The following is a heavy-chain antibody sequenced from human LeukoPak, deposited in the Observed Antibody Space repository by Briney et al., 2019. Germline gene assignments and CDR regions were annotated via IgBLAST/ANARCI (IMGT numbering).Heavy chain of an antibody. V-gene: IGHV4-34*01. D-gene: IGHD3-10*01. CDR3: ARTYRTYYDGSGSYYDY. CDR1: GGSFSGYY. CDR2: INHSGST. J-gene: IGHJ4*02. Sequence: PSETLSLTCAVYGGSFSGYYWGWIRQPPGKGLEWIGEINHSGSTNYNPSLKSRVTISVDTSKNQFSLKLTSVTAADPAVYYCARTYRTYYDGSGSYYDYWGQGTLVAVSS.